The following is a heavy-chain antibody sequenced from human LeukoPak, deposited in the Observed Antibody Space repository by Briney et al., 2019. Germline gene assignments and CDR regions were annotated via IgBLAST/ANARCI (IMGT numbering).Heavy chain of an antibody. Sequence: PSQTLSLTCTVSGGSISSGDYYWSWIRQPPGKGLEWIGYIHYSGSTYYNPSLKSRVTISVDTSKNQFSLKLSSVTAADTAVYYCARAVGDFWSGYSAFDIWGQGTMVTVSS. CDR3: ARAVGDFWSGYSAFDI. V-gene: IGHV4-30-4*08. J-gene: IGHJ3*02. CDR1: GGSISSGDYY. CDR2: IHYSGST. D-gene: IGHD3-3*01.